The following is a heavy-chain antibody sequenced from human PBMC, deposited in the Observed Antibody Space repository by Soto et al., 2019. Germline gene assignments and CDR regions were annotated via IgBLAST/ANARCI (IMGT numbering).Heavy chain of an antibody. CDR2: IIPILGIA. J-gene: IGHJ5*02. CDR1: GGTFSSYT. V-gene: IGHV1-69*02. Sequence: QVQLVQSGAEVKKPGSSVKVSCKASGGTFSSYTISWVRQAPGQGLEWMGRIIPILGIANYAQKFQGRVTITADKSTSTAYRELSSLRSEDTAVYYCARGGGEGGDYGWFDPWGQGTLVTVSS. CDR3: ARGGGEGGDYGWFDP. D-gene: IGHD4-17*01.